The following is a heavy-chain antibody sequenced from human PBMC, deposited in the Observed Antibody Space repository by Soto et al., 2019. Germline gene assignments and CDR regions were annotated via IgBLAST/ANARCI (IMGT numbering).Heavy chain of an antibody. CDR1: GFTFSKYW. Sequence: GGFLRLSCAASGFTFSKYWSHWVRQAPGKGPVWVSYISSDGTTTDYADSVKGRFTISRDNAKNTLYLQMDSLRAEDTAVYYCAIQDCTNDVCLEAAVTVGGALEYWGQGAQVTVSS. CDR3: AIQDCTNDVCLEAAVTVGGALEY. CDR2: ISSDGTTT. J-gene: IGHJ4*02. D-gene: IGHD2-8*01. V-gene: IGHV3-74*01.